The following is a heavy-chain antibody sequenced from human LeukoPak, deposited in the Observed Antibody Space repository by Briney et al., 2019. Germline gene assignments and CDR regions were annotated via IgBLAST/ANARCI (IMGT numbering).Heavy chain of an antibody. CDR2: IIPIFGIA. D-gene: IGHD5-24*01. J-gene: IGHJ4*02. CDR1: GGTFSSYA. V-gene: IGHV1-69*04. CDR3: ARDSMATGDY. Sequence: ASVKVSCKASGGTFSSYAISWVRQAPGQGLEWMGRIIPIFGIANYAQKFQGRVTITADKSTSTAYMELSSLRSEDTAVYYCARDSMATGDYWGQGTLVTASS.